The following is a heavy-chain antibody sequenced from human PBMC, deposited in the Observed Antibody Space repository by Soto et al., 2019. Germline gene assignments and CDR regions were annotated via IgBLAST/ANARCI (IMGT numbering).Heavy chain of an antibody. Sequence: QVQLVQSGAEVKKPGSSVKVSCKASGGTFRDYAINWVRQAPGQGLEWMGGIIPIFGTANYAQRFQGRVTITADASTSTAYMELNSLRSEDTAVYYCAIGYCSGGSCYWPTIYLDYWGQGTLVTVSS. V-gene: IGHV1-69*01. CDR3: AIGYCSGGSCYWPTIYLDY. CDR1: GGTFRDYA. CDR2: IIPIFGTA. D-gene: IGHD2-15*01. J-gene: IGHJ4*02.